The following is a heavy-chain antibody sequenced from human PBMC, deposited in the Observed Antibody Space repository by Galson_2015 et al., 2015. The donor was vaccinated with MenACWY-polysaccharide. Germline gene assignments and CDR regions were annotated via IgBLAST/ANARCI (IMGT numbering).Heavy chain of an antibody. V-gene: IGHV1-8*01. J-gene: IGHJ6*03. CDR2: MNPNSGNT. CDR3: ARGSHYSYYYMDV. Sequence: SVKVSCKASGYTFGSRDINWVRQATGQGLEWMGWMNPNSGNTGYAQEFKGRVTMTRNTSITTAYMELSSLRSEDTAVYYCARGSHYSYYYMDVWGKGTTVIVSS. CDR1: GYTFGSRD.